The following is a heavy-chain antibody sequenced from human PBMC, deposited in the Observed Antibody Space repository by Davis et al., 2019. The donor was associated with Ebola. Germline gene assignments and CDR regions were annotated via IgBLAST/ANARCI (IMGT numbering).Heavy chain of an antibody. CDR2: MNQDGSEK. V-gene: IGHV3-7*03. Sequence: GGSLRLSCAASGFSFSSYWMSWVRQAPGKGLEWVASMNQDGSEKYYVDSVKGRFTISRDNAKNSLYLQMNSLRAEDTAVYYCAAIYMDFWGQGTLVTVSS. J-gene: IGHJ4*02. D-gene: IGHD2-2*02. CDR1: GFSFSSYW. CDR3: AAIYMDF.